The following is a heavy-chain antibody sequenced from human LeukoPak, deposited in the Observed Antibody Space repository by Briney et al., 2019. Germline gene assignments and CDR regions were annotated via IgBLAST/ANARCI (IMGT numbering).Heavy chain of an antibody. Sequence: ASVKVSCKASGGTFSSYAISWVRQAPGQGLEWMGGIIPIFGTANYAQKFQGRVTITADKSTSTAYMELSSLRSEDTAVYYCARVGAETTVTTVGPGAFDIWGQGTMVTVSS. D-gene: IGHD4-17*01. CDR3: ARVGAETTVTTVGPGAFDI. J-gene: IGHJ3*02. CDR1: GGTFSSYA. V-gene: IGHV1-69*06. CDR2: IIPIFGTA.